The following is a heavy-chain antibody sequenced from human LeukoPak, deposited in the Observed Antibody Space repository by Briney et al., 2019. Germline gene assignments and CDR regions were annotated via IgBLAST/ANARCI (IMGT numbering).Heavy chain of an antibody. CDR1: GFTFSSYA. CDR2: ISYDGSNK. V-gene: IGHV3-30-3*01. J-gene: IGHJ4*02. CDR3: ARGCEEQWLPHSYYFDY. Sequence: GRSLRLSCAASGFTFSSYAMHWVRQAPGKGLEWVAVISYDGSNKYYADSVKGRSTISRDNSKNTLYLQMNSLRAEDTAVYYCARGCEEQWLPHSYYFDYWGQGTLVTVSS. D-gene: IGHD6-19*01.